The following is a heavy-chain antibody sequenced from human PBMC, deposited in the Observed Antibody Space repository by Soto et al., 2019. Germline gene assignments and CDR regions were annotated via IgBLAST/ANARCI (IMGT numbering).Heavy chain of an antibody. CDR1: GGTFSSYS. D-gene: IGHD1-26*01. CDR3: ARDVGRHSGGIDY. Sequence: QVQLVQSGAEVQKPGSSVKVSCKASGGTFSSYSINWVRQAPGQGLEWMGEIIPIFGTANYAQKFQGRVTITAAESTSTAYMELSSLRSEDTAVYYCARDVGRHSGGIDYWGQGTLVTVSS. J-gene: IGHJ4*02. V-gene: IGHV1-69*01. CDR2: IIPIFGTA.